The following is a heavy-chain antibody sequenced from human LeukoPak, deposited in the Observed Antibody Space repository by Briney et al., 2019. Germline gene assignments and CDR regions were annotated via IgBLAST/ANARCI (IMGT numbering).Heavy chain of an antibody. V-gene: IGHV4-4*08. CDR3: ATGADDAKVGY. CDR1: GAPISPYY. Sequence: SETLSLTCTVSGAPISPYYLTWIRQTPGKGLEWIGHRHPSGGISYNPSLWSRVTISADTSKNQFSLSLTFVNAADTAVYYCATGADDAKVGYWGQGALVSVSS. CDR2: RHPSGGI. J-gene: IGHJ4*02. D-gene: IGHD1-26*01.